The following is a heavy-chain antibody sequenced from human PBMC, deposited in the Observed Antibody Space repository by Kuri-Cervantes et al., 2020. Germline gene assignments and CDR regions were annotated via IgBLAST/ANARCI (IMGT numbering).Heavy chain of an antibody. V-gene: IGHV3-30*02. J-gene: IGHJ3*01. CDR1: GFTFSNSG. CDR2: MRYDGGNR. D-gene: IGHD3-22*01. Sequence: GGSLRLSCAASGFTFSNSGMHWVRQAPGKGLEWVAFMRYDGGNRYYVDSVKGRFTISRDNSRNTLYLQMNSLRAEDTAEYYCANLGEHYDSTGYYRDGLDVWGQGTTVTVSS. CDR3: ANLGEHYDSTGYYRDGLDV.